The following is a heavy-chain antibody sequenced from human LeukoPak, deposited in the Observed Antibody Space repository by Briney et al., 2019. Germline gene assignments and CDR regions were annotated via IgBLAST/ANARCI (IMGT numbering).Heavy chain of an antibody. Sequence: ASVKVSCKASGYTFTGYYMHWVRQAPGQGLEWMGWINPNSGGTNYAQKLQGRVTMTTDTSTSTAYMELRSLRSDDTAVYYCARGPARRTYSDYWGQGTLVTVSS. V-gene: IGHV1-2*02. CDR1: GYTFTGYY. CDR3: ARGPARRTYSDY. J-gene: IGHJ4*02. CDR2: INPNSGGT. D-gene: IGHD2-2*01.